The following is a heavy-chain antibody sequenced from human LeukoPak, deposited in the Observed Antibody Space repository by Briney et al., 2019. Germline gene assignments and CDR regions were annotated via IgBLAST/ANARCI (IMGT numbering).Heavy chain of an antibody. Sequence: SETLSLTCTVSGGSISSSRYYWGWIRQPPGKGLEWIGTVYYSGTTYYNPSLKSRVTISIHTSKNQFSLKLSSVTAADTAMYYCARSGTRFLEYYFDYWSQGTLVTVSS. CDR2: VYYSGTT. CDR3: ARSGTRFLEYYFDY. J-gene: IGHJ4*02. D-gene: IGHD3-3*01. CDR1: GGSISSSRYY. V-gene: IGHV4-39*01.